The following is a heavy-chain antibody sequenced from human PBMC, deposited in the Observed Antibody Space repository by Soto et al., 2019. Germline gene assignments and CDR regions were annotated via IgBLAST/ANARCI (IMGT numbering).Heavy chain of an antibody. CDR3: AATYYYDSSGYGTPHFDY. J-gene: IGHJ4*02. V-gene: IGHV5-51*01. D-gene: IGHD3-22*01. Sequence: PGESLKISCNGFGDSFTSYWIGCVRQMPGKGLEWMGIIYPGDSDTRYSPSFQGQVTISADKSISTAYLQWSSLKASDTAMYYCAATYYYDSSGYGTPHFDYWVQGTLVTVSS. CDR2: IYPGDSDT. CDR1: GDSFTSYW.